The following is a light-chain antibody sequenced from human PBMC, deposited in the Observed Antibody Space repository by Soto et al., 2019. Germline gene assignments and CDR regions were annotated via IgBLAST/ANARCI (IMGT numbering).Light chain of an antibody. J-gene: IGLJ3*02. V-gene: IGLV2-14*01. CDR2: EVS. CDR1: SSDVGDYNY. CDR3: SSFTSMSSLV. Sequence: QSVLTQPASVSGSPGQSITISCSGTSSDVGDYNYVSWYQQHPGKVPKLIIYEVSNRPSGVSNRFSGSKSGNTASLTISGLQAEDEADYYCSSFTSMSSLVFGGGTKVTVL.